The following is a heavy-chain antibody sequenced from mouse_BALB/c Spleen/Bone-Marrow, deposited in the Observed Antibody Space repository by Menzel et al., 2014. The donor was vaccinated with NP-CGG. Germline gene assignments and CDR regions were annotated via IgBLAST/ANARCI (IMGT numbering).Heavy chain of an antibody. V-gene: IGHV5-9-2*01. CDR1: GFTFNNYG. CDR3: ARHAYYDQTEVSFVY. CDR2: ISCGGSYT. Sequence: EVQGVESGGGLVKSGGSLKLSCAASGFTFNNYGMSWVRQTPEKRLEWVATISCGGSYTFYPDSVKGRFTISRDNAKNDLYLQLSSLRSEDTALYYCARHAYYDQTEVSFVYWGQGTLVTVSA. D-gene: IGHD2-4*01. J-gene: IGHJ3*01.